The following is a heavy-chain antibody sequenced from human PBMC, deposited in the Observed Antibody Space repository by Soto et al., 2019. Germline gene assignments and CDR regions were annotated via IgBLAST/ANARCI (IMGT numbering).Heavy chain of an antibody. J-gene: IGHJ4*02. CDR3: AKDPYYYDSSGYYPFDY. Sequence: EVQLLESGGGLVQPGGSLRLSCAASGFTFSSYAMSWVRQAPGKGLEWVSAISGSGGSTYYADSVKGRFTISRDNSKNTLYLQMNSLRAEDTAVYYCAKDPYYYDSSGYYPFDYWGQGTLVTVSS. D-gene: IGHD3-22*01. V-gene: IGHV3-23*01. CDR1: GFTFSSYA. CDR2: ISGSGGST.